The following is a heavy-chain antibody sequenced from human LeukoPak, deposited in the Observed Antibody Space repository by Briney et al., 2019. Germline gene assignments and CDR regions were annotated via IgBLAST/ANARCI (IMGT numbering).Heavy chain of an antibody. V-gene: IGHV1-3*04. CDR1: GYTFTHYA. J-gene: IGHJ4*02. Sequence: ASVMVSCKASGYTFTHYAMHWVRQAPGQGLEWMGWINTGNGDTNYSQKFQGRVTLTRDTSAKIAYMEVTSLRSEETAVYYCATRSASSYGGVFAFWGQGSLVIVSS. CDR2: INTGNGDT. D-gene: IGHD3-16*01. CDR3: ATRSASSYGGVFAF.